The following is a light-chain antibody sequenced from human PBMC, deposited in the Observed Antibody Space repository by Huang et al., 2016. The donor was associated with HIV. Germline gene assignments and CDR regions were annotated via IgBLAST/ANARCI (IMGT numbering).Light chain of an antibody. J-gene: IGKJ4*01. V-gene: IGKV2D-29*01. CDR1: QSLLHRDGRTF. CDR3: MQSIQVPLT. Sequence: DIVMTQTPLSLSVTPGQPASISFKSSQSLLHRDGRTFLYWYQQKPGQPPQLLMYEGSKRFSGVSERFSGSGSGTDFTLKISRVETEDVGVYYCMQSIQVPLTFGGGTKVQI. CDR2: EGS.